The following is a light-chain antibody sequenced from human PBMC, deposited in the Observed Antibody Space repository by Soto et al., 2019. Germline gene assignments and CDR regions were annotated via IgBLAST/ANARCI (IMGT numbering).Light chain of an antibody. CDR2: EVS. Sequence: QSALTQPPSVSGSPGQSVTISCTGTSSDIGSYNRVSWYQQPPGTAPKLMIYEVSNRPSGVPDRVSGSKSGNTASLTISGLQAEDEADYYCASYIPTITRFVFGTGPLLTVL. J-gene: IGLJ7*01. CDR3: ASYIPTITRFV. V-gene: IGLV2-18*02. CDR1: SSDIGSYNR.